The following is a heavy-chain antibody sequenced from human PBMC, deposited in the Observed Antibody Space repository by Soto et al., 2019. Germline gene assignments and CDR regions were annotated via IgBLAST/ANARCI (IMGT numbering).Heavy chain of an antibody. Sequence: PSETLSLTCTVSGGSISSGGYYWSWIRQHPGKGLEWIGYIYYSGSPYYNPSLKSRVTMPVDTSKNQFSLKLSSVTAADTAVYYCARSEYYDSRGYPFDYWGQGTLVTVST. CDR3: ARSEYYDSRGYPFDY. D-gene: IGHD3-22*01. CDR1: GGSISSGGYY. V-gene: IGHV4-31*03. J-gene: IGHJ4*02. CDR2: IYYSGSP.